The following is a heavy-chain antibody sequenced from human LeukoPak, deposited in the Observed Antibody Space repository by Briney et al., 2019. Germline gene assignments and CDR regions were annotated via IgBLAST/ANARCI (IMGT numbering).Heavy chain of an antibody. V-gene: IGHV3-23*01. Sequence: GGSLRLSCAASGFTFSTYSMNWVRQAPGKGLEWVSAISGSGGSTYYADSVKGRFTISRDNSKNTLYLQMNSLRAEDTAVYYCAKVFFAMVRGVAIDYWGQGTLVTVSS. CDR2: ISGSGGST. CDR3: AKVFFAMVRGVAIDY. J-gene: IGHJ4*02. CDR1: GFTFSTYS. D-gene: IGHD3-10*01.